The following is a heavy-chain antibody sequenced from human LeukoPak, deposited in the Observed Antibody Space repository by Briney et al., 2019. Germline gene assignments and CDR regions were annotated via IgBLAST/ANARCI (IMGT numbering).Heavy chain of an antibody. D-gene: IGHD3-10*01. CDR1: GFTFSSYW. V-gene: IGHV3-7*01. Sequence: PGGSLRLSCEASGFTFSSYWMSWVRQAPGKGLEWVANIKQDGSEKYYMDSVKGRFTISRDNAKNSLYLQMNSLRAEDTAVYYCARPPLVEGFGEFVYYYYYMDVWGKGTTVTVSS. CDR2: IKQDGSEK. J-gene: IGHJ6*03. CDR3: ARPPLVEGFGEFVYYYYYMDV.